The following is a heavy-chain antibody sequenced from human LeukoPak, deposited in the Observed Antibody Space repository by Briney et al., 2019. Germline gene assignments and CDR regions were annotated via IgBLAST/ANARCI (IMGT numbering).Heavy chain of an antibody. Sequence: PSETLSLTCTVSGGSISSYYWSWIRQPPGKGLEWIGYIYYSGSTNYNPSLKSRVTISVDTSKNQFSLKLSSVTAADTAVYYCARGHYDYYYYYYMDVWGKGTTVTVSS. CDR2: IYYSGST. CDR3: ARGHYDYYYYYYMDV. V-gene: IGHV4-59*01. CDR1: GGSISSYY. D-gene: IGHD3-10*01. J-gene: IGHJ6*03.